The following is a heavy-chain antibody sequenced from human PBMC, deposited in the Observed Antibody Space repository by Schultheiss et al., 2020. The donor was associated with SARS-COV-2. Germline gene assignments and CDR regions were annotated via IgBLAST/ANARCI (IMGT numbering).Heavy chain of an antibody. D-gene: IGHD3-3*01. V-gene: IGHV3-30*01. J-gene: IGHJ6*02. Sequence: GESLKISCAASGFTFSSYAMHWVRQAPGKGLEWVAVISYDGSNKYYADSVKGRFTISRDNSKNTLYLQMNSLRAEDTAVYYCARDTRAYYYYYGMDVWGQGTTVTVSS. CDR3: ARDTRAYYYYYGMDV. CDR1: GFTFSSYA. CDR2: ISYDGSNK.